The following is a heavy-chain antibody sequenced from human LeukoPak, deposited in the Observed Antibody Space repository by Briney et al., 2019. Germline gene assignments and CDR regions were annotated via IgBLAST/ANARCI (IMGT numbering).Heavy chain of an antibody. CDR2: INQDASDK. CDR1: RFSFSHYW. D-gene: IGHD3-16*01. J-gene: IGHJ4*02. CDR3: LGGVAADY. Sequence: GGSLRLSCAASRFSFSHYWMTWVRQAPGKGVEWVANINQDASDKHYADSVKGRFTVSRDNAKNSLYLQMNSLRVEDTAVYYCLGGVAADYWGRGTLVTVSS. V-gene: IGHV3-7*01.